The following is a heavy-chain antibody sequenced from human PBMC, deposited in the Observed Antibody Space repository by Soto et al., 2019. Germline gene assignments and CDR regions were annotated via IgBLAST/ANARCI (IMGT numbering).Heavy chain of an antibody. CDR1: GASIGSSSYY. J-gene: IGHJ5*02. Sequence: PSETLSLTCTVSGASIGSSSYYWSWIRQPPGKGLEWIGYIYYSGSTYYNPSLKSRVTISVDTSKNQFSLKLSSVTAADTAVYYCARVFGDFGVVFLYWFDPWGQGTLVTVSS. CDR2: IYYSGST. D-gene: IGHD3-3*01. V-gene: IGHV4-30-4*01. CDR3: ARVFGDFGVVFLYWFDP.